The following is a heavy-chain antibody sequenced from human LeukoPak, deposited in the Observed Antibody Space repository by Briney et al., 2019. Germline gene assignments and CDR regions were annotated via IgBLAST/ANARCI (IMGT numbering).Heavy chain of an antibody. D-gene: IGHD3-10*01. CDR2: IIPIFGTA. CDR1: GGTFSSYA. CDR3: ARSLLWFGELRPNWFDP. Sequence: SVKVSCKASGGTFSSYAISWVRQAPGQGLEWMGGIIPIFGTANYAQKFQGRVTITADESTSTAYMELSSLRSEDTAVYYCARSLLWFGELRPNWFDPWGQGTLVTVSS. V-gene: IGHV1-69*13. J-gene: IGHJ5*02.